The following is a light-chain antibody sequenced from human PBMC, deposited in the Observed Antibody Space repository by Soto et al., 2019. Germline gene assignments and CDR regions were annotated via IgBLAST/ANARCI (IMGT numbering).Light chain of an antibody. CDR2: HAS. CDR1: QSISSSY. CDR3: QQYGDSLLT. V-gene: IGKV3-20*01. J-gene: IGKJ4*01. Sequence: ENVLTQSPGTLSLSPGERATLSCRASQSISSSYLAWYQQKPGQTPRLLIYHASSRATGIPDRFSGSGSGTDFTLTLSRLEPEDFAVDYCQQYGDSLLTFGGGTKVEIK.